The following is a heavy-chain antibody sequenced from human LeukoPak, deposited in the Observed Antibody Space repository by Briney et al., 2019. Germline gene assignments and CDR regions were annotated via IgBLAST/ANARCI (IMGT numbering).Heavy chain of an antibody. CDR1: GYTFTGYY. V-gene: IGHV1-2*02. D-gene: IGHD6-13*01. J-gene: IGHJ4*02. CDR2: INPNSGGI. Sequence: GASVKVSCKASGYTFTGYYMHWVRQAPGQGLEWMGWINPNSGGIKYAQKFQGRVTMTRDTSISTAYMELSRLRSDDTAVYYCARTGYSSSYRFTGDYWGQGTLVTVSS. CDR3: ARTGYSSSYRFTGDY.